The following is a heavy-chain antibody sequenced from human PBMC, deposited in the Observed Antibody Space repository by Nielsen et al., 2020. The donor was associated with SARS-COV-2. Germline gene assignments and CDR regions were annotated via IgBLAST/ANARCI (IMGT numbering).Heavy chain of an antibody. CDR1: GGSISSGDYF. J-gene: IGHJ4*02. V-gene: IGHV4-30-4*01. Sequence: SETLSLTCTVSGGSISSGDYFWSWIRQPPGKGLEWIGYTHYSGSTYHNPSLTSRVIISIDTSKNQFSLKLSSVTAADTAVYYCARGGRYSIRENWGFDYWGQGTLVTVSS. CDR3: ARGGRYSIRENWGFDY. CDR2: THYSGST. D-gene: IGHD6-13*01.